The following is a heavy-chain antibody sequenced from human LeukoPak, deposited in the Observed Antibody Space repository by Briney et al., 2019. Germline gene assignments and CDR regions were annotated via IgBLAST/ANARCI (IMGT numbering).Heavy chain of an antibody. CDR2: IYTSGST. J-gene: IGHJ4*02. V-gene: IGHV4-4*07. CDR1: GGSISSYY. Sequence: SETLSLTCTVSGGSISSYYWSWIRQPAGKGLEWIGRIYTSGSTNYNPSLKSRVAMSVDTSKNQFSLNLSSVTAADTAVYFCTGELAGTTVHYWGQGTLVTVSS. D-gene: IGHD1-7*01. CDR3: TGELAGTTVHY.